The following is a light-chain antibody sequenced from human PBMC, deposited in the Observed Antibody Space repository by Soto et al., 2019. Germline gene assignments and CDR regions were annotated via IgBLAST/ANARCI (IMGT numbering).Light chain of an antibody. V-gene: IGKV1-5*03. CDR3: QQYNRYWA. Sequence: DIQMTQSPSTLSASVGDRVTITCRARQSISSWLAWYQQRPAKAPKLLIYQASSSKSGVPSRFRGSGSGTEFTLTISSLQPGDFATYYGQQYNRYWAFGQGTKVEIK. CDR2: QAS. CDR1: QSISSW. J-gene: IGKJ1*01.